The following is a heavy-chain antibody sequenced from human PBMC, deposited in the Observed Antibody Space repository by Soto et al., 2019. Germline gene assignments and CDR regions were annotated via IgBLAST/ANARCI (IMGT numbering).Heavy chain of an antibody. Sequence: ASVKVSCKASGYTFTSYGISWVRQAPGQGLEWMGWISAYNGNTNYAQKLQGRVTMTTDTSTSTAYMELRSLRSDDTAVYYCARDGIAVAGPGYYYYGMDVWGQGTTVTVSS. CDR3: ARDGIAVAGPGYYYYGMDV. CDR1: GYTFTSYG. CDR2: ISAYNGNT. D-gene: IGHD6-19*01. J-gene: IGHJ6*02. V-gene: IGHV1-18*04.